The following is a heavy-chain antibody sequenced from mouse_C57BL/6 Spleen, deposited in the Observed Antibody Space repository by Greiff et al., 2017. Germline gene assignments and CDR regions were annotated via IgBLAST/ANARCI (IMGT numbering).Heavy chain of an antibody. Sequence: EVKLVESGPGMVKPSQSLSLSCTVTGYSITGGYDWYWIRHFPGNKLEWMGYISYSGSTNYNPTLKGRIAITHDTSKNHFFLHLNTVTTEDTATYYGARDGNHRGFAYWGQAPLVTVSA. CDR1: GYSITGGYD. D-gene: IGHD2-1*01. CDR3: ARDGNHRGFAY. CDR2: ISYSGST. J-gene: IGHJ3*01. V-gene: IGHV3-1*01.